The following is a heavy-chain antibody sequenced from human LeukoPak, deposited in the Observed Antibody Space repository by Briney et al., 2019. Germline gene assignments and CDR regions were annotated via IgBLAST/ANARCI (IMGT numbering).Heavy chain of an antibody. V-gene: IGHV3-23*01. CDR3: AGCVDTAMVSDYYYYYYMDV. J-gene: IGHJ6*03. D-gene: IGHD5-18*01. Sequence: GGSLRLSCAASGFTFSSYAMSWVRQAPGKGLEWVSAISGSGGSTYYADSVKGRFTISRDNSKNTLYLQMNSLRAEDTAVYYCAGCVDTAMVSDYYYYYYMDVWGKGTTVTVSS. CDR2: ISGSGGST. CDR1: GFTFSSYA.